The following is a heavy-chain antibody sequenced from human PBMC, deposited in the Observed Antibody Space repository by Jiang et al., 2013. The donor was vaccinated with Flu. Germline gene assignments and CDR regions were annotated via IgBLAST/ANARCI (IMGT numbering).Heavy chain of an antibody. CDR2: IWYDGSNK. Sequence: QLVESGGGVVQPGRSLRLSCAASGFTFSSYGMHWVRQAPGKGLEWVAVIWYDGSNKYYADSVKGRFTISRDNSKNTLYLQMNSLRAEDTAVYYCARDSRTAPFPFEIDYWGQGTLVTVSS. D-gene: IGHD3-9*01. CDR3: ARDSRTAPFPFEIDY. J-gene: IGHJ4*02. V-gene: IGHV3-33*01. CDR1: GFTFSSYG.